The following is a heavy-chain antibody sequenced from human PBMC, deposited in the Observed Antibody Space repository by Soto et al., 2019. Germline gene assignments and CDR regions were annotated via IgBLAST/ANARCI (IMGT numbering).Heavy chain of an antibody. Sequence: SETLSLTCTVSGGSISSSSYYWGWIRQPPGKGLEWIGSIYYSGSTYYNPSLKSRVTISVDTSKNQFSLKLSSVTAADTAVYYCARGSFVTHYYYYLMDVWGKGTPVTVSS. CDR3: ARGSFVTHYYYYLMDV. D-gene: IGHD2-21*02. V-gene: IGHV4-39*01. CDR2: IYYSGST. J-gene: IGHJ6*03. CDR1: GGSISSSSYY.